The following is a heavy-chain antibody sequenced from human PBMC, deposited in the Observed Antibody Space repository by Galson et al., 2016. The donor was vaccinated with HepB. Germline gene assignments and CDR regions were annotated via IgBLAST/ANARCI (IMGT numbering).Heavy chain of an antibody. CDR3: ARWGRTVGGVEGLDV. Sequence: SVKVSCKASGGTCSTDAINWVRQAPGHGLEWMGGITPLFGTTDYAQKFQGRVTIIADKSTSTAYMELTSLRFEDTAGYDCARWGRTVGGVEGLDVWGQGTTVTVSS. V-gene: IGHV1-69*06. CDR1: GGTCSTDA. J-gene: IGHJ6*02. D-gene: IGHD3-16*01. CDR2: ITPLFGTT.